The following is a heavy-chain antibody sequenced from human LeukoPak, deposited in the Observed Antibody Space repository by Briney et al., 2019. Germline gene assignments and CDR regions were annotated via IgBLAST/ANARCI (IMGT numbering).Heavy chain of an antibody. CDR2: TYYRSKWYN. Sequence: SQTLSLTCAISGDSVSSNSVGWNWIRQSPSRGLGWLGKTYYRSKWYNDYAVSVKSRITINPDTSKNHFSLQLNSVTPEDTALYYCARSKDNCFDSWGQGTLVTVSS. CDR3: ARSKDNCFDS. V-gene: IGHV6-1*01. J-gene: IGHJ5*01. CDR1: GDSVSSNSVG.